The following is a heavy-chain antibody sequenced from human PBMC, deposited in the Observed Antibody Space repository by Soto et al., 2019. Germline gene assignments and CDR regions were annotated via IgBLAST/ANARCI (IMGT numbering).Heavy chain of an antibody. CDR2: ISSSSSTI. CDR1: GFTFSSYS. V-gene: IGHV3-48*01. D-gene: IGHD3-10*01. CDR3: ARVRKITMVRGEYYYYYMDV. J-gene: IGHJ6*03. Sequence: GGSLRLSCAASGFTFSSYSMNWVRQAPGKGLEWVSYISSSSSTIYYADSVKGRFTISRDNAKNSLYLQMNSLRAEDTAVYYCARVRKITMVRGEYYYYYMDVWGKGTTVTVSS.